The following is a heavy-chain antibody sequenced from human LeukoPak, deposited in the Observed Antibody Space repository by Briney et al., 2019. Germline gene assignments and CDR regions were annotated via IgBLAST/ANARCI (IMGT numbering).Heavy chain of an antibody. D-gene: IGHD6-13*01. J-gene: IGHJ4*02. Sequence: ASVKVSCKASAYTFTIYTIHWVRQAPGQRLEWMGWINAGNGNTRYSQNFQGRVTITRDTSATTAYMELSSLRSEDTAVYYCASGPLAAAGILDYWGQGTLVTVSS. CDR1: AYTFTIYT. V-gene: IGHV1-3*01. CDR3: ASGPLAAAGILDY. CDR2: INAGNGNT.